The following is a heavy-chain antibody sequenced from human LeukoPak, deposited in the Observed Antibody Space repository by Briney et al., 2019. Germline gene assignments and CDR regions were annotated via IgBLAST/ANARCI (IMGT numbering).Heavy chain of an antibody. CDR1: GGTFSIYA. V-gene: IGHV1-69*13. Sequence: SVKVSCKASGGTFSIYAISWVRQAPGQGLEWMGGIIPIFGTANCAQKFQGRVTITADESTSTAYMELSSLRSEDTAVYYCARVAYVWSGLPFGLMDVWGQGTTVTVSS. CDR2: IIPIFGTA. J-gene: IGHJ6*02. D-gene: IGHD3-3*01. CDR3: ARVAYVWSGLPFGLMDV.